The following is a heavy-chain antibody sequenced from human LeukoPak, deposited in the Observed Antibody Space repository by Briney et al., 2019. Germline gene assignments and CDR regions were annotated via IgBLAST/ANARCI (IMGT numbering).Heavy chain of an antibody. CDR2: IRQDGSEK. V-gene: IGHV3-7*04. D-gene: IGHD1-26*01. CDR1: EFTFSTYW. Sequence: GGSLRLSCAASEFTFSTYWTSWVRQAPGKGLEWVAHIRQDGSEKYYVDSVKGRFTISRDNAKKSLYLQMNSLRAEDTAMYYCARVLTVGASLCFDYGGQGTLVTVSS. CDR3: ARVLTVGASLCFDY. J-gene: IGHJ4*02.